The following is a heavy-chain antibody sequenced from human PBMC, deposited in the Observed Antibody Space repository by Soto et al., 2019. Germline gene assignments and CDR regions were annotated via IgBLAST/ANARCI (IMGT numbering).Heavy chain of an antibody. J-gene: IGHJ2*01. D-gene: IGHD2-15*01. CDR3: AIRYCGGSSCYWFFDL. Sequence: GAEVKKPGESLKISCQGSGYSFTNYWIGWVRQMPGKGLEWMGIIYPGDSDTRYSPSFQGQVTISADKSISTAYLQWSSLKASDTAMYYCAIRYCGGSSCYWFFDLWGRGTLVTVSS. CDR1: GYSFTNYW. V-gene: IGHV5-51*03. CDR2: IYPGDSDT.